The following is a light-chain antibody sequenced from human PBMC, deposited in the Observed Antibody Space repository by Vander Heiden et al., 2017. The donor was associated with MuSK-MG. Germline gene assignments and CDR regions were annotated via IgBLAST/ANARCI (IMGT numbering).Light chain of an antibody. V-gene: IGKV1-39*01. Sequence: DIQMTQSPSSLSASVGDRVTITCRASQSISSYLNWYQQKPGKAPKLLIYAASSVQSGVPSRFSGSGSGTDFTLTISRLQPEDFATYYCQHRDSTPLTFGQGTKVEIK. CDR2: AAS. CDR1: QSISSY. CDR3: QHRDSTPLT. J-gene: IGKJ1*01.